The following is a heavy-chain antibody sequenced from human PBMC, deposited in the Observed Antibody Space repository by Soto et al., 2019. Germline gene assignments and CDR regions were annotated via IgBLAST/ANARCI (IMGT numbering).Heavy chain of an antibody. CDR3: ARVTGTEAYFFDY. Sequence: PSETLSLPCTVSGGSIFTYFWAWFRQPPGKGLEWIGYIYYTGSANYNPSLKSRVTISVDRAKNQFSLRLSSVTAADTAVYFCARVTGTEAYFFDYWGQGTLVTVSS. CDR1: GGSIFTYF. V-gene: IGHV4-59*01. D-gene: IGHD1-1*01. CDR2: IYYTGSA. J-gene: IGHJ4*02.